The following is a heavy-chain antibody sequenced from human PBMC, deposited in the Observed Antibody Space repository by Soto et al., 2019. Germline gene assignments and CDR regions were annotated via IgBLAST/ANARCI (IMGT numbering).Heavy chain of an antibody. V-gene: IGHV4-31*03. Sequence: QVQLQESGPGLVKTSQTLSLTCTISGGSISSGDYYWSWIRHPPGKGLEWIGSIYYSGRTNYNPSLKSRLNISLDTSTNQFSLKLSSVTAADTAVYYCARMVLHLGELSRNWFDPWGQGTLVTVSS. CDR1: GGSISSGDYY. D-gene: IGHD3-16*02. J-gene: IGHJ5*02. CDR3: ARMVLHLGELSRNWFDP. CDR2: IYYSGRT.